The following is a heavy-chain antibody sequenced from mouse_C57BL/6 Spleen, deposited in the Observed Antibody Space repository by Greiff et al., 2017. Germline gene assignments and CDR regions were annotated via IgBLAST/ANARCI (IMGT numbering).Heavy chain of an antibody. V-gene: IGHV1-69*01. CDR1: GYTFTSYW. D-gene: IGHD3-3*01. CDR3: ARRGLNYFDY. Sequence: QVQLQQPGAELVMPGASVKLSCKASGYTFTSYWMHWVKQRPGQGLEWIGEIDPSDSYTNYNQKFKGKSTLTVDKSSSTAYMQRSSLTSEDSAVYYGARRGLNYFDYWGQGTTLTVAS. J-gene: IGHJ2*01. CDR2: IDPSDSYT.